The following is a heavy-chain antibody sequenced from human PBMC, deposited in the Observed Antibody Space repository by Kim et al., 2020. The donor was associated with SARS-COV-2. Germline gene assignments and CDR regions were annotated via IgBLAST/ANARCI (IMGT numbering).Heavy chain of an antibody. CDR2: IYHSGST. CDR1: GGSISSSNW. Sequence: SETLSLTCAVSGGSISSSNWWSWVRQPPGKGLEGIGAIYHSGSTNYNPSLKSRVTISVDKSKNQFSLKLSSVTAADTAVYYCARSSPGAGTFGYWGQGTLVTVSS. D-gene: IGHD6-13*01. V-gene: IGHV4-4*02. CDR3: ARSSPGAGTFGY. J-gene: IGHJ4*02.